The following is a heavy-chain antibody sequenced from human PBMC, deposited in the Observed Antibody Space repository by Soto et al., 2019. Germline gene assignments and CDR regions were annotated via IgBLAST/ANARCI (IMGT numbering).Heavy chain of an antibody. CDR2: IYTSGST. CDR3: ARFYGAPASRGYYFDY. V-gene: IGHV4-4*07. CDR1: GGSISSYY. Sequence: QVQLQESGPGLVKPSETLSLTCTVSGGSISSYYWSWIRQPAGKGLEWIGRIYTSGSTNYNTSLKSRVTMSVDTSKNQFSLKLSSETAADTAVYYCARFYGAPASRGYYFDYWGQGTLVTVSS. D-gene: IGHD4-17*01. J-gene: IGHJ4*02.